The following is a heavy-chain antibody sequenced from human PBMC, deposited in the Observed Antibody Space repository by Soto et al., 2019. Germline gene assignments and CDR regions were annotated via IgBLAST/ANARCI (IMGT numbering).Heavy chain of an antibody. J-gene: IGHJ5*02. V-gene: IGHV4-38-2*02. CDR1: GYSISRGYY. Sequence: SETLSLTCVVSGYSISRGYYWAWVRQPPGKELEGIGSIYHSGKTYYKPSLRSRVTVSVDTSKNQFSMKLISVTAADTAVYYCARDKRVPMLGGWFDPWGQGTLVTVSS. CDR2: IYHSGKT. CDR3: ARDKRVPMLGGWFDP. D-gene: IGHD2-8*01.